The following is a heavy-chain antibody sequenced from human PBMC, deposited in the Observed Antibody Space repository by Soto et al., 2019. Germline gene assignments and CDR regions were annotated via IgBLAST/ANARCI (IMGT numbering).Heavy chain of an antibody. J-gene: IGHJ4*02. Sequence: ASVKVSCKASGGTFSSYAISWVRQAPGQGLEWMGGIIPIFGTANYAQKFQGRVTITADKSTSTAYMELSSLRSEDTAVYYCARDKGITGTTYYFDYWGQGTLVTASS. CDR2: IIPIFGTA. V-gene: IGHV1-69*06. CDR1: GGTFSSYA. D-gene: IGHD1-7*01. CDR3: ARDKGITGTTYYFDY.